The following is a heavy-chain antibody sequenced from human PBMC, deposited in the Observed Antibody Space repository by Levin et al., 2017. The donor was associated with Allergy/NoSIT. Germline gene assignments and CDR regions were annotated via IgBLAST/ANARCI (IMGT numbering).Heavy chain of an antibody. J-gene: IGHJ5*02. D-gene: IGHD3-10*01. CDR2: ISHRGST. CDR3: ARDSDYGSGSFFNFFDP. CDR1: GVSISSGDSH. V-gene: IGHV4-30-4*01. Sequence: ASETLSLTCTVSGVSISSGDSHWSWIRQPPGKGLEWIGYISHRGSTNYNPSLQSRVIISVDTSKNQFSLRLTSVTAADTAVYYCARDSDYGSGSFFNFFDPWGQGTLVTVSS.